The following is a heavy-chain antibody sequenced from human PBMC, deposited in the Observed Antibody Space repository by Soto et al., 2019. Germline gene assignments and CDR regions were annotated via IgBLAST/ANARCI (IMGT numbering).Heavy chain of an antibody. Sequence: SETLCLTCTVSDGSISSSSYYWGWIRQPPGKGLEWIGSIYYSGSTYYNPSLKSRVTISVDTSKNQFSLKLSSVTAADTAVYYCARPRDGYANFIDYWGQGTLVTVSS. CDR2: IYYSGST. D-gene: IGHD2-2*01. CDR3: ARPRDGYANFIDY. CDR1: DGSISSSSYY. V-gene: IGHV4-39*01. J-gene: IGHJ4*02.